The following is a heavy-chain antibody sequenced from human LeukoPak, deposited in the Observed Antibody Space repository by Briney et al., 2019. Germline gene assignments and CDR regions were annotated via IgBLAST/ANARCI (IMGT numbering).Heavy chain of an antibody. CDR2: ISAYNGNT. V-gene: IGHV1-18*01. D-gene: IGHD1-14*01. J-gene: IGHJ4*02. CDR1: GYTFTSYG. Sequence: ASVKVSCKASGYTFTSYGISWVRQAPGQGLEWMGWISAYNGNTNYAQKLQGRVTITRNTSISTAYMELSGLRSEDTAVYYCARGLAPEIPPQNWGQGTLVTVSS. CDR3: ARGLAPEIPPQN.